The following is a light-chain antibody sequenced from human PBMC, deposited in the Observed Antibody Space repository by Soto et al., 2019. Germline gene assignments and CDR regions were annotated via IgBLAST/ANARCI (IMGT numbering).Light chain of an antibody. Sequence: DIQMTQSPSTLSASVGDRVTLTWLALQSISSWLAWYQQKPGKAPKLLIYDASSLESGVPSRFSGSGSGTEFTLTISSLQPDDFATYYCQQYNSYPWTFGQGTKVDIK. CDR2: DAS. CDR1: QSISSW. J-gene: IGKJ1*01. V-gene: IGKV1-5*01. CDR3: QQYNSYPWT.